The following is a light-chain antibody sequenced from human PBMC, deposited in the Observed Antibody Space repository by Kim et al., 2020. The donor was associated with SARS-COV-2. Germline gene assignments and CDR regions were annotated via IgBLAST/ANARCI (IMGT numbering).Light chain of an antibody. Sequence: GPPGESAILSCRASQSVSSDLAGYQQNPGQAPRLHIYGASTRATGIPASFSGSGSGTEFTLTISSLQSEDSALYLCQQYKDWPLTIGGGTKVDIK. CDR1: QSVSSD. V-gene: IGKV3-15*01. CDR3: QQYKDWPLT. J-gene: IGKJ4*01. CDR2: GAS.